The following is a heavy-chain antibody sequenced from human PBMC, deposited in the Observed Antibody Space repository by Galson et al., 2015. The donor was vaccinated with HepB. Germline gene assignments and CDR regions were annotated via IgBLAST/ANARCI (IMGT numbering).Heavy chain of an antibody. Sequence: SLRLSCAASGFPFSNYAMHWVRQTPGKGLEWMTVILHDAHNRYYADSVEGRFTVSRDNSKNTVYLQMHSLRPEDTAIYYCARRAGASGGLSFDYWGQGSLVTVSS. CDR1: GFPFSNYA. CDR2: ILHDAHNR. D-gene: IGHD2/OR15-2a*01. CDR3: ARRAGASGGLSFDY. V-gene: IGHV3-30*04. J-gene: IGHJ4*02.